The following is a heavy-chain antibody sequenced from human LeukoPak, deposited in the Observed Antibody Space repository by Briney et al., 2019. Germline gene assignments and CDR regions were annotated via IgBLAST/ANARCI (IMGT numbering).Heavy chain of an antibody. CDR2: INPNSGGT. CDR3: ARAFLRAAVATIGY. D-gene: IGHD6-19*01. V-gene: IGHV1-2*02. J-gene: IGHJ4*02. CDR1: GYTFTGYY. Sequence: ASVKVSCKASGYTFTGYYMHWVRQAPGQGLEWMGWINPNSGGTNYAQKFQGRVTMTRDTSISTAYMELSRLRSDDTAVYYCARAFLRAAVATIGYWGQGTLVTVSS.